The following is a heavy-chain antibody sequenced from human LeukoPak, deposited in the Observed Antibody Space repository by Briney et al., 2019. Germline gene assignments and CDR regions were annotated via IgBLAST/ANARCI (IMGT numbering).Heavy chain of an antibody. V-gene: IGHV3-48*01. J-gene: IGHJ3*02. CDR1: GFTFSSYS. Sequence: PGGSLRLSCAASGFTFSSYSMNWVRQAPGKGLEWVSYISSSSSTIYYADSVKGRFTISRDNAKNSLYLQMNSLRAEDTAVYYCARDGGYYDFWSGYSYDAFDIWGQGTMVTVSS. CDR2: ISSSSSTI. CDR3: ARDGGYYDFWSGYSYDAFDI. D-gene: IGHD3-3*01.